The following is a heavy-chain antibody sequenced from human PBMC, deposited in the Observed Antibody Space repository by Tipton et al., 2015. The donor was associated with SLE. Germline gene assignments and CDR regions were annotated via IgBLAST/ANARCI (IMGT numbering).Heavy chain of an antibody. J-gene: IGHJ4*02. V-gene: IGHV4-34*01. CDR2: VNHSGST. CDR1: GESFSASQ. CDR3: ARGYYDSRGYTLFDY. D-gene: IGHD3-22*01. Sequence: GLVKPSETLSLTCTVYGESFSASQWTWIRQPPGKGLEWIGEVNHSGSTTYNPSLKSRVTISVDTSKNQFSLRLSSVTAADTAVYYCARGYYDSRGYTLFDYWGQGALVTVSS.